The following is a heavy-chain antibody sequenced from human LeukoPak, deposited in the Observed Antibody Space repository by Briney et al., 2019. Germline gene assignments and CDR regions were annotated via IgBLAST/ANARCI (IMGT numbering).Heavy chain of an antibody. CDR3: ARGRLWTRARFDY. V-gene: IGHV4-34*01. CDR1: GGSFSGYY. J-gene: IGHJ4*02. CDR2: INHSGST. Sequence: SETLSFTCAVYGGSFSGYYWSWIRQPPGKGLEWIGEINHSGSTNYNPSLKSRVTISVDTSKNQFSLKLSSVTAADTAVYYCARGRLWTRARFDYWGQGTLVTVSS. D-gene: IGHD3-10*01.